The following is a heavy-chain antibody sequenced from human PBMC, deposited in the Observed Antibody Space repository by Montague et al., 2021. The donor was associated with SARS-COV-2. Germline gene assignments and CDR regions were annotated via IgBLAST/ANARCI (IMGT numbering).Heavy chain of an antibody. CDR1: GFIFSSYE. V-gene: IGHV3-48*03. CDR2: ISSSGSTI. Sequence: SRRLSLSASGFIFSSYEMNWVRQAPGKGLEWVSYISSSGSTIYYADSVKGRFTISRDNAKNSLYLQMNSLRAEDTAVYYCARGLPGLRARALFDYWGQGSLVTVSS. D-gene: IGHD5-12*01. J-gene: IGHJ4*02. CDR3: ARGLPGLRARALFDY.